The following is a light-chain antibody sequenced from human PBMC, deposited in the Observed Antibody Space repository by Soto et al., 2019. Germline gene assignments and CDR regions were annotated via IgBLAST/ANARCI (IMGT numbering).Light chain of an antibody. V-gene: IGKV1-5*03. Sequence: DIQMTQSPSTLSASVGARVTITCRASQSISSWLAWYQQKPGKAPKLLIYKASSLESGVPSRFSGSGSGTEFTLTISSLQPDDFATYYCQQYNNYSPYTFGQGTKLEIK. CDR2: KAS. CDR3: QQYNNYSPYT. CDR1: QSISSW. J-gene: IGKJ2*01.